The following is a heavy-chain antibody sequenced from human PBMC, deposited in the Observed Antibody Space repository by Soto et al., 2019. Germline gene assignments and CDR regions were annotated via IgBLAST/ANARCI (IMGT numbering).Heavy chain of an antibody. J-gene: IGHJ5*02. D-gene: IGHD2-15*01. CDR3: ARLGYCSGGSCYSGWFDP. V-gene: IGHV1-8*01. CDR2: MNPNSGNT. CDR1: GYTFTSYD. Sequence: RASVKVSCKASGYTFTSYDVNWVRQATGQGLEWMGWMNPNSGNTGYAQKFQGRVTMTGNTSISTAYMELSSLRSEDTAVYYCARLGYCSGGSCYSGWFDPWGQGTLVTVSS.